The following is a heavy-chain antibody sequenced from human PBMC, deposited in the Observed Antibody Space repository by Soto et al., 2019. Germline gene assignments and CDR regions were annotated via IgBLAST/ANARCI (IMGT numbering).Heavy chain of an antibody. Sequence: QVQLQESGPGLVKPSQTLSLTCTVSGGSISSGGYYWSWIRQHPGKGLEWIGYIYYSGSTYYNPSLKSRVTISVDTSTNQFSLKLSSVTAADTAVYYCARTNLKRAKCSGGSCYLWFDPWGQGTLVTVSS. CDR2: IYYSGST. CDR3: ARTNLKRAKCSGGSCYLWFDP. D-gene: IGHD2-15*01. J-gene: IGHJ5*02. V-gene: IGHV4-31*03. CDR1: GGSISSGGYY.